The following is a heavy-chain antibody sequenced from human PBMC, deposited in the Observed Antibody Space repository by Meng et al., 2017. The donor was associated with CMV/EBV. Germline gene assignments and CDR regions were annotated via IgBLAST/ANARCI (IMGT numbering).Heavy chain of an antibody. CDR1: GYTFTSYG. Sequence: ASAKVSCKASGYTFTSYGISWVRQAPGQGLEWMGWISAYNGNTNYAQKLQGRVTMTTDTSTSTAYMELRSLRSDDTAVYYCARGGFLEWLTHYYYYGMDVWGQGTTVTVSS. D-gene: IGHD3-3*01. J-gene: IGHJ6*02. CDR3: ARGGFLEWLTHYYYYGMDV. V-gene: IGHV1-18*01. CDR2: ISAYNGNT.